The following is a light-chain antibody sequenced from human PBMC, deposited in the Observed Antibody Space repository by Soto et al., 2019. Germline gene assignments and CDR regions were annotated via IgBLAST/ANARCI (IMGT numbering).Light chain of an antibody. V-gene: IGLV1-44*01. Sequence: QSVVTQPPSASGTPGQRVTISCSGSNSNIGSNTVNWYQQVPGTAPKLLIYANNKRPSGVSDRFSGSKSGTSASLAISGLQSEDEADYYCAAWDDRLNGGVFGGGTKVTVL. J-gene: IGLJ3*02. CDR3: AAWDDRLNGGV. CDR1: NSNIGSNT. CDR2: ANN.